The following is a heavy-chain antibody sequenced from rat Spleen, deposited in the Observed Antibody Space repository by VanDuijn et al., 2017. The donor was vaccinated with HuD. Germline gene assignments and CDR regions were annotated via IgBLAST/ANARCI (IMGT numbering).Heavy chain of an antibody. CDR3: TTVAVPHYFDY. D-gene: IGHD3-3*01. CDR1: GFTFSDYN. V-gene: IGHV5-7*01. Sequence: EVQLVESGGGLVQPGRSLKLSCAASGFTFSDYNMAWVRQAPKKGLEWVAIITYDGSSTYYRDSVKGRFTISRDNVESTLYLQMDSLRSEDTATYYCTTVAVPHYFDYWGQGVMVTVSS. CDR2: ITYDGSST. J-gene: IGHJ2*01.